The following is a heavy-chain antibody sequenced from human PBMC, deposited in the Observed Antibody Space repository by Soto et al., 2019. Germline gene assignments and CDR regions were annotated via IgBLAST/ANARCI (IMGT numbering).Heavy chain of an antibody. V-gene: IGHV4-31*03. J-gene: IGHJ5*02. Sequence: PSETLSLTCTVSGGSISSGGYYWSWIRQHPGKGLEWIGYIYYSGSTYYNPSLKSRVTISVDTSKNQFSLKLSSVTAADTAVYYCARDMDRGYNWFDPWGQGTLVTVSS. CDR2: IYYSGST. D-gene: IGHD3-10*01. CDR1: GGSISSGGYY. CDR3: ARDMDRGYNWFDP.